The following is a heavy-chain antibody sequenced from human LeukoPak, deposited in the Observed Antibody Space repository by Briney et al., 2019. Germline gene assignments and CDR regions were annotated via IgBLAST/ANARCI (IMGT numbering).Heavy chain of an antibody. Sequence: ASVKVSCKASGYTFTGYYMHWVRQAPGQGLEWMGWVTPNSGGTNYAQRFQGRVTMTRDTSISTAYMELSRLRSDDTAVYYCARGYYYDSSGYYYPWGQGTLVTVSS. CDR2: VTPNSGGT. V-gene: IGHV1-2*02. CDR1: GYTFTGYY. D-gene: IGHD3-22*01. J-gene: IGHJ5*02. CDR3: ARGYYYDSSGYYYP.